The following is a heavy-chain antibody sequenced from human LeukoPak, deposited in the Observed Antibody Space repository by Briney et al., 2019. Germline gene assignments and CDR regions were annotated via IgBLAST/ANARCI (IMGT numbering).Heavy chain of an antibody. V-gene: IGHV4-34*01. CDR3: ARGGGNSLDY. D-gene: IGHD2/OR15-2a*01. Sequence: PSETLSLTCAVYGGSFSGYFWAWIRQPPGKGLEWIGEINHSGRTNYNPSLKSRVTILVDTSKNQSSLKLSSVTAADTAVYYCARGGGNSLDYWGQGTLVTVSS. CDR2: INHSGRT. CDR1: GGSFSGYF. J-gene: IGHJ4*02.